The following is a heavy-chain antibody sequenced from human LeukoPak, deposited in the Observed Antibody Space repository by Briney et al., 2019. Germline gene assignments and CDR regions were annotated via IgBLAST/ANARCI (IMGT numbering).Heavy chain of an antibody. Sequence: GGSLRLSCAASGFTFSNYGMHWVRQAPGKGLEWVAFIRYDGSIKYYADSVKGRFTISRDNSKNTLYLPMNSLRAEDTAVYYCASNGDSSGYYYGRLDYYYYMDVWGKGTTVTISS. D-gene: IGHD3-22*01. CDR3: ASNGDSSGYYYGRLDYYYYMDV. J-gene: IGHJ6*03. CDR2: IRYDGSIK. V-gene: IGHV3-30*02. CDR1: GFTFSNYG.